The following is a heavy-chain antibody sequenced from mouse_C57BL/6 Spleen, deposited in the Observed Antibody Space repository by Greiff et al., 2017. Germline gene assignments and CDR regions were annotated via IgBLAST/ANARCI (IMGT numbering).Heavy chain of an antibody. CDR1: GYTFTSYW. Sequence: VQLQQPGAELVKPGASVKLSCKASGYTFTSYWMHWVKQRPGQGLEWIGMIHPNSGSTNYNEKFKSKATLNVDKSSSTAYMQLSSLTSEDSAVYYCAPFYGSYAMDYWGQGASVTVSS. V-gene: IGHV1-64*01. CDR2: IHPNSGST. J-gene: IGHJ4*01. D-gene: IGHD2-9*01. CDR3: APFYGSYAMDY.